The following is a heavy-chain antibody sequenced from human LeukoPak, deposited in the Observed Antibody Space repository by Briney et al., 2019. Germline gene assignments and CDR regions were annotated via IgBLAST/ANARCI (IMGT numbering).Heavy chain of an antibody. V-gene: IGHV4-34*01. Sequence: KPSETLSLTCAVYGESFSGYYWTWIRQPPGKGLQWIGEIIESGATKYMSSLKSRVTISVDTSKNQFSLKLSSVTAADTAVYYCARGDYDFWSGYYRWYGQHRPGHYYYYYMDVWGKGTTVTVSS. CDR1: GESFSGYY. D-gene: IGHD3-3*01. CDR2: IIESGAT. J-gene: IGHJ6*03. CDR3: ARGDYDFWSGYYRWYGQHRPGHYYYYYMDV.